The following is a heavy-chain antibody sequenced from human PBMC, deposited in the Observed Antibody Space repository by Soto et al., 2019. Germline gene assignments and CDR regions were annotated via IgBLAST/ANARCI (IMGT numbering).Heavy chain of an antibody. CDR2: INAYSGNT. J-gene: IGHJ5*02. Sequence: QVQLVQSGAEVKKPGASVKVSCKASGYTFTSYGISWVRQAPGQGLEWMGWINAYSGNTNYAQKLQGRVPMTTDTSTSTAYMELRRLSSADTGVYYCARVRPPFDPWGQGTLVTVSS. V-gene: IGHV1-18*01. CDR1: GYTFTSYG. CDR3: ARVRPPFDP.